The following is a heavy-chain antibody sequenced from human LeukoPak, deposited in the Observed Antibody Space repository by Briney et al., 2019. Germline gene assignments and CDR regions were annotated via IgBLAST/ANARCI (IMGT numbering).Heavy chain of an antibody. Sequence: PGGSLRLSCAASGFSFSNAWMNWVRQAPGKGPEWVGRIKSKTDGGTTDYAAPVKGRFTISRDDSKNTLYLQMNSLKTEDTAVYYCATDNYFDSSGYYSYWGQGTLVTVSS. D-gene: IGHD3-22*01. CDR2: IKSKTDGGTT. J-gene: IGHJ4*02. V-gene: IGHV3-15*07. CDR3: ATDNYFDSSGYYSY. CDR1: GFSFSNAW.